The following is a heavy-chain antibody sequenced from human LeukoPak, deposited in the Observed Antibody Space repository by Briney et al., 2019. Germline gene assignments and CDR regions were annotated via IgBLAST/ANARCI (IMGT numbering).Heavy chain of an antibody. Sequence: PGGSLRLSCTVSGFTVSGNSMSWVRQAPGKGLEWVSFIYSGGNTHYSDSVKGRFTISRDNAKNSLYLQMNSLRAEDTAVYYCARGHLVGATTDYYYYYMDVWGKGTTVTVSS. CDR1: GFTVSGNS. J-gene: IGHJ6*03. D-gene: IGHD1-26*01. CDR3: ARGHLVGATTDYYYYYMDV. V-gene: IGHV3-53*01. CDR2: IYSGGNT.